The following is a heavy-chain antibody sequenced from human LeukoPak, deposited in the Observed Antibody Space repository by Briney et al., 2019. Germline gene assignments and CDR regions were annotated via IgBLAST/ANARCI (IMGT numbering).Heavy chain of an antibody. D-gene: IGHD6-13*01. V-gene: IGHV3-7*01. CDR3: AREISSWYRTEGRSDP. CDR1: GFTFSNYW. Sequence: GSLRLSCAAPGFTFSNYWMSWVRQAPGKGLEWVANIKQDGSEKYHVDSVNGRFTVSRDNAKNSLYLQMNSLRAEDTAVYYCAREISSWYRTEGRSDPWGQGTLVTVSS. CDR2: IKQDGSEK. J-gene: IGHJ5*02.